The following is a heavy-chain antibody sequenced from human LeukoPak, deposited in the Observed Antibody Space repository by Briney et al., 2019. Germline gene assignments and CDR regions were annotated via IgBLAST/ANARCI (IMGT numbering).Heavy chain of an antibody. D-gene: IGHD3-9*01. J-gene: IGHJ4*02. CDR3: AKGGGTIFHPLYYFDY. CDR2: ISSSSSTI. Sequence: GGSLRLSCAASGFTFSTYGIHWVRQAPGKGLEWVSYISSSSSTIYYADSVKGRFTISRDNAKNSLYLQMNSLRAEDTAVYYCAKGGGTIFHPLYYFDYWGQGTLVTVSS. V-gene: IGHV3-48*01. CDR1: GFTFSTYG.